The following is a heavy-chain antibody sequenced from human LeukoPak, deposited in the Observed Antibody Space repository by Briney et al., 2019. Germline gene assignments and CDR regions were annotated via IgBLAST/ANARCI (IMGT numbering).Heavy chain of an antibody. CDR2: IYTSGST. CDR1: GGSFSGYY. Sequence: SETLPLTCAVYGGSFSGYYWSWIRQPPGKGLEWIGYIYTSGSTNYNPSLKSRVTISVDTSKNQFSLKLSSVTAADTAVYYCARLIAAAGTGNWFDPWGQGTLVTVSS. J-gene: IGHJ5*02. CDR3: ARLIAAAGTGNWFDP. V-gene: IGHV4-4*09. D-gene: IGHD6-13*01.